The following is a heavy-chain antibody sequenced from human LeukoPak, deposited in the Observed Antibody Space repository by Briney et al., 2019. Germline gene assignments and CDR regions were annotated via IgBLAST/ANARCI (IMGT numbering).Heavy chain of an antibody. CDR1: GFTFSSYG. V-gene: IGHV3-33*01. D-gene: IGHD5-18*01. CDR3: VTIKRGNIFGYFDF. CDR2: IWYDGSKQ. Sequence: PGRSLRLSCAASGFTFSSYGMHWVRQPPGRGLEGVAVIWYDGSKQYYADSVKGRFTISRDTFKSTLYLQMNSLRVEDTAVYYCVTIKRGNIFGYFDFWGQGILVTVAS. J-gene: IGHJ4*02.